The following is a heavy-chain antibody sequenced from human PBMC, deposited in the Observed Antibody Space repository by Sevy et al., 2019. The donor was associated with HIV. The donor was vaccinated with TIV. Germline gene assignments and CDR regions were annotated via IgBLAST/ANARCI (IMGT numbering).Heavy chain of an antibody. D-gene: IGHD3-22*01. CDR1: GGSISSGDYY. J-gene: IGHJ4*02. CDR3: ARSKVYPGLFDY. CDR2: IYYSGST. Sequence: SETLSLTCTVSGGSISSGDYYWSWIRQPPGKGLEWIGYIYYSGSTYYNPSLKSRVTISVDTSKNQFSLKLSSVTAADTAVYYCARSKVYPGLFDYWGQGTLVTVSS. V-gene: IGHV4-30-4*01.